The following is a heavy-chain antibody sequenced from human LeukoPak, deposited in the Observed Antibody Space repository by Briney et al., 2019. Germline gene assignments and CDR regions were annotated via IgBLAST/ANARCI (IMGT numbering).Heavy chain of an antibody. J-gene: IGHJ4*02. Sequence: PSETLSLTCTVSGGSISSYYWSWIRQPPGKGLEWIGYIYYSGSTNYNPSLKSRVTISVDTSKSQFSLKLSSVTAADTAVYYCARQDSSGYYGYFYFDYWGQGTLVTVSS. CDR2: IYYSGST. D-gene: IGHD3-22*01. CDR3: ARQDSSGYYGYFYFDY. V-gene: IGHV4-59*08. CDR1: GGSISSYY.